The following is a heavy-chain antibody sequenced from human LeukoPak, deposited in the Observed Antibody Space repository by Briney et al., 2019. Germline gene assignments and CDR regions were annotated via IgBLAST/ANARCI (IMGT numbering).Heavy chain of an antibody. CDR2: IYYSGST. D-gene: IGHD6-19*01. CDR3: ARDGSGWYPDAFDI. J-gene: IGHJ3*02. Sequence: SETLSLTCTVSGGSISSYYWSWLRQPPGKGLEWIGYIYYSGSTNYNPSLKSRVTISVDTSKNQFSLKLSSVTAADTAVYYCARDGSGWYPDAFDIWGQGTMVTVSS. CDR1: GGSISSYY. V-gene: IGHV4-59*01.